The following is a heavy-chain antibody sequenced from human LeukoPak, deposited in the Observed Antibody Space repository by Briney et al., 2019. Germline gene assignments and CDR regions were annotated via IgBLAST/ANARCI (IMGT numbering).Heavy chain of an antibody. D-gene: IGHD2-15*01. CDR2: ISSSSSYI. CDR3: GSCSGGSCHSGWFDP. Sequence: KSGGSLRLSCAASGFTFSSYAMNWVRQAPGKGLEWVSSISSSSSYIYYADSVKGRFTISRDNAKNSLYLQMNSLRAEDTAVYYCGSCSGGSCHSGWFDPWGQGTLVTVSS. CDR1: GFTFSSYA. V-gene: IGHV3-21*01. J-gene: IGHJ5*02.